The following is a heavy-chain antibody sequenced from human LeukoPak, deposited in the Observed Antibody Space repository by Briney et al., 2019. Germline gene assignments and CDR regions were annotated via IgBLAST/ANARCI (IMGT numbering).Heavy chain of an antibody. CDR1: GFTFSSYW. CDR2: IKQDGSEK. V-gene: IGHV3-7*01. J-gene: IGHJ4*02. D-gene: IGHD4-17*01. CDR3: ARVRDYGDYAWDY. Sequence: GGSLRLSCAASGFTFSSYWMSWVRQAPGKGLEWVANIKQDGSEKYYVDSVKGRFTISRDNAKNSLYLQMNSLRAEDTAVYYCARVRDYGDYAWDYWGQGTLVTVSS.